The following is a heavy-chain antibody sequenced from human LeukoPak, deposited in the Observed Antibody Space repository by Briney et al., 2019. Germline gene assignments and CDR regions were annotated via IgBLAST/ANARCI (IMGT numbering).Heavy chain of an antibody. CDR1: GFTVSSNY. Sequence: GGSLRLSCAASGFTVSSNYMSWVRQAPGKGLEWVSGINWNGGSTGYADSVKGRFTISRDNAKNSLYLQMNSLRAEDTALYYCARGGGTEGYYYYMDVWGKETTVTVSS. CDR3: ARGGGTEGYYYYMDV. D-gene: IGHD3-10*01. J-gene: IGHJ6*03. V-gene: IGHV3-20*04. CDR2: INWNGGST.